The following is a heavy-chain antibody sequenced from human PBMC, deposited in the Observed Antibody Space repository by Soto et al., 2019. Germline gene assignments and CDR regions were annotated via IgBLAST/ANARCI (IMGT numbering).Heavy chain of an antibody. CDR1: GFTFSSYA. Sequence: FLRLSCAASGFTFSSYAMHWVRQAPGKGLEWVAVISYDGSNKYYADSVKGRFTISRDNSKNTLYLQMNSLRAEDTAVYYCARDTSGDGYYYYYYGMDVWGQGTTVTVSS. V-gene: IGHV3-30-3*01. D-gene: IGHD3-10*01. J-gene: IGHJ6*02. CDR2: ISYDGSNK. CDR3: ARDTSGDGYYYYYYGMDV.